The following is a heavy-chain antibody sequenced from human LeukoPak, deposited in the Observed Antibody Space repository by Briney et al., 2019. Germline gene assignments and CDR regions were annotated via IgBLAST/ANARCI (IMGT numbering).Heavy chain of an antibody. CDR1: GFTFSNYA. J-gene: IGHJ1*01. Sequence: GGSLRLSCGAAGFTFSNYAMTWGRQAPGKGLEWVSSIYGNSKKTFYADSVKGRFTISRDNAKNTLYLQMNSLRAEDTAVYYCVQSELRPFKAFDWGQGTQVTVSS. V-gene: IGHV3-23*01. D-gene: IGHD1-14*01. CDR3: VQSELRPFKAFD. CDR2: IYGNSKKT.